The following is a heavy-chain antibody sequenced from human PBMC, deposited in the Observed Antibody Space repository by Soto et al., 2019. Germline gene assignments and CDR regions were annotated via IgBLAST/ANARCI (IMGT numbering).Heavy chain of an antibody. CDR1: GFTFSDHY. Sequence: EVQLVESGGGLVQPGGSLRLSCAASGFTFSDHYMDWVRQAPGKGLEWVGRTTNKANSYTTDYAASVKGRFTISRDDSKDSLYLQMNSLKTEDTAVYYCGRAGFRSTNGYTITWIDYWGQGTLVTVSS. V-gene: IGHV3-72*01. J-gene: IGHJ4*02. D-gene: IGHD2-2*02. CDR2: TTNKANSYTT. CDR3: GRAGFRSTNGYTITWIDY.